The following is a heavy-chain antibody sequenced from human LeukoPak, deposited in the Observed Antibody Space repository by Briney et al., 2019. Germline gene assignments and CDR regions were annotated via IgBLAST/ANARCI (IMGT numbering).Heavy chain of an antibody. CDR3: ARLVVVVPAATRAAFDI. V-gene: IGHV4-4*07. Sequence: SETLSLTCSVSGASISSYYWSWIRQPAGKGLEWIGRIYTSGSTNYNPSLKSRVTMSVDTSKNQLSLKLSSVTAADTAVYYCARLVVVVPAATRAAFDIWGQGTMVTVSS. D-gene: IGHD2-2*01. CDR2: IYTSGST. CDR1: GASISSYY. J-gene: IGHJ3*02.